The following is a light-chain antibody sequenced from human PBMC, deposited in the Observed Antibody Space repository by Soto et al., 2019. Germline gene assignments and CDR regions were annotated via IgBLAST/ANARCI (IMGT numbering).Light chain of an antibody. V-gene: IGLV1-40*01. CDR1: RGKIGAPYD. CDR2: GGN. J-gene: IGLJ1*01. CDR3: QSYDMSMNNHV. Sequence: SVLTQPPSVSGAPGQGVSVGCTGIRGKIGAPYDVHWYQHLPGTAPKLLIYGGNNRPSAVPDRFSGSRSGTSASLAITGLQAEDEADYYCQSYDMSMNNHVFGTGTKVTVL.